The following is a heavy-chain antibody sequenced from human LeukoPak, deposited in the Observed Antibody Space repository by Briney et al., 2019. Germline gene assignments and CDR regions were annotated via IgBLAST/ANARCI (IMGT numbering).Heavy chain of an antibody. V-gene: IGHV3-21*01. CDR3: SRGVEN. Sequence: GGSLRLSCAASGFTFNTYSLDWVRQAPGKGLEGGSSISHNSNYIYYADSVKGRFTVSRDNAKNSLFLQMNRLRAEDTAVYYCSRGVENWGQGTLVTVSS. CDR2: ISHNSNYI. J-gene: IGHJ4*02. CDR1: GFTFNTYS.